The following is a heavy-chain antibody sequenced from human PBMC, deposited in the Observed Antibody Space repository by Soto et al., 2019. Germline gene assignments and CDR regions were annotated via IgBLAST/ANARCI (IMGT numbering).Heavy chain of an antibody. CDR3: AKVRYSSPMGYYYGMDV. D-gene: IGHD6-19*01. CDR1: RVAFSKFI. Sequence: AQLEQSGGEVKKPGSSVKVSCKASRVAFSKFIVTWVRQAPGLGLEWVGGIIPIFGTANYAQKFQGRVTIIADESTSTSYMEVNNLRSEDTAVYYCAKVRYSSPMGYYYGMDVWGQGTTVTVSS. J-gene: IGHJ6*02. V-gene: IGHV1-69*01. CDR2: IIPIFGTA.